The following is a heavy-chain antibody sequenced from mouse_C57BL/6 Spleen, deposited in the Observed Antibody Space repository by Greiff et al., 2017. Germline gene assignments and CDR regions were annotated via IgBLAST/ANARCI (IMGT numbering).Heavy chain of an antibody. CDR1: GYTFTSYW. J-gene: IGHJ4*01. CDR3: ARHYSNYDAMDY. V-gene: IGHV1-52*01. CDR2: IDPSDSET. D-gene: IGHD2-5*01. Sequence: VQLQQPGAELVRPGSSVKLSCKASGYTFTSYWMHWVKQRPIQGLEWIGNIDPSDSETHYNQKFKDKATLTVDKSSSTAYMQLSSLTSEDSAVYYCARHYSNYDAMDYWGQGTSVTVSS.